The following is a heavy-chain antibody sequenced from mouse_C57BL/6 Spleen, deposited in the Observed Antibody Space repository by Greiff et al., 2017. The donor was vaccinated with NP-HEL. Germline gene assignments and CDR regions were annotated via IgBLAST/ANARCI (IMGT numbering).Heavy chain of an antibody. Sequence: EVQLQESGGGLVQPGGSMKLSCVASGFTFSNYWMNWVRQSPEKGLEWVAQIRLKSDNYATHYAESVKGRFTISRDESKSSVYLQMNNLRAEDTGIYYCRYYGNWYFDVWGTGTTVTVSS. V-gene: IGHV6-3*01. D-gene: IGHD2-1*01. J-gene: IGHJ1*03. CDR1: GFTFSNYW. CDR3: RYYGNWYFDV. CDR2: IRLKSDNYAT.